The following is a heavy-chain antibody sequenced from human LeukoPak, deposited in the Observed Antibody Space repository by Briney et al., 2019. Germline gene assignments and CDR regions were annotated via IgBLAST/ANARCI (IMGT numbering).Heavy chain of an antibody. V-gene: IGHV5-51*01. Sequence: GESLKISCEGSGYSFTNYWIGWVRQLPGKGLEWMGIIYPGDSDTRYSPSFQGQVTISADKSINTAYLQWSSLKASDTAMYYCARHKAEWELLDYFDYWGQGTLVTVSS. CDR1: GYSFTNYW. CDR3: ARHKAEWELLDYFDY. CDR2: IYPGDSDT. D-gene: IGHD1-26*01. J-gene: IGHJ4*02.